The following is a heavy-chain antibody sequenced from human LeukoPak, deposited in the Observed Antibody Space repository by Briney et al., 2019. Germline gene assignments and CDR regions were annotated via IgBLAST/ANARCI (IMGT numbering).Heavy chain of an antibody. J-gene: IGHJ3*02. CDR1: GGSISSYY. Sequence: PSETLSLTCTASGGSISSYYWSWIRQPPGKGLEWLGYIYYSGDTNYNPSLKSRVTISVDTSKNQFSLKLSSVTAADTAVYYCARLWGPFGGNSETDAFDIWGQGTMVTVSS. D-gene: IGHD4-23*01. CDR2: IYYSGDT. CDR3: ARLWGPFGGNSETDAFDI. V-gene: IGHV4-59*08.